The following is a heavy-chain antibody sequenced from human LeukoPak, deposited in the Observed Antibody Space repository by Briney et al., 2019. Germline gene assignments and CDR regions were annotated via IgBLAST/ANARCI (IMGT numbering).Heavy chain of an antibody. CDR1: GYTFTGYY. Sequence: ASVKVSCKASGYTFTGYYMHWVRQAPGQGLEWMGIINPSGGSTSYAQKFQGRVTMTRDMSTSTVYMELSSLRSEDTAVYYCARDLNYVGTSGAFDIWGQGTMVTVSS. CDR3: ARDLNYVGTSGAFDI. V-gene: IGHV1-46*01. CDR2: INPSGGST. D-gene: IGHD3-10*02. J-gene: IGHJ3*02.